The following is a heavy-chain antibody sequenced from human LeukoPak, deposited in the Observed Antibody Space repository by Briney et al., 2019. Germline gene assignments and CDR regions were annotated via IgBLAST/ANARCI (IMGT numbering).Heavy chain of an antibody. CDR3: ARGEDTAMAPYY. D-gene: IGHD5-18*01. CDR2: VYYSGST. J-gene: IGHJ4*02. Sequence: SETLSLTCTVSGGSISSYYWSWIRQPPGKGLEWIGYVYYSGSTNYNPSLKSRVTISVDTSKNQFSLKLSSVTAADTAVYYCARGEDTAMAPYYWGQGTLVTVSS. V-gene: IGHV4-59*01. CDR1: GGSISSYY.